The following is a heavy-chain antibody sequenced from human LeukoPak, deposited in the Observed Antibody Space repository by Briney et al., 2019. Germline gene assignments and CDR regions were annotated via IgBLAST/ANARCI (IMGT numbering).Heavy chain of an antibody. CDR3: ARAAYYDYVWGSYRPQGVDY. CDR1: GYTFTSYA. Sequence: ASVKVSCKASGYTFTSYAMNWVRQAPGQGLEWMGWINTNTGNPTYAQGFTGRFVFSLDTSVSTAYLQISSLKAEDTAVYYCARAAYYDYVWGSYRPQGVDYWGQGTLVTVSS. CDR2: INTNTGNP. D-gene: IGHD3-16*02. J-gene: IGHJ4*02. V-gene: IGHV7-4-1*02.